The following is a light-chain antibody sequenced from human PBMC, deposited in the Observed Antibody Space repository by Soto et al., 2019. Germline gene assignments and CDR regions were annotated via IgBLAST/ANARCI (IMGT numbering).Light chain of an antibody. J-gene: IGKJ3*01. V-gene: IGKV3-20*01. Sequence: EVVLTQSPGTLSLSPGERATLSCRASQSVNNNLAWYQHKPGQAPRLLIYSASSRAAGIPDRFSGGGSRTDFTLTISRLESEDFAVYYCQQYGTSRVTFGPGTKVDIK. CDR3: QQYGTSRVT. CDR2: SAS. CDR1: QSVNNN.